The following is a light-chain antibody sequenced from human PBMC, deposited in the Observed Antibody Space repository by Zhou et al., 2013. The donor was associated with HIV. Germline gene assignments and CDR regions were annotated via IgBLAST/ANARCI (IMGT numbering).Light chain of an antibody. V-gene: IGKV3-15*01. CDR2: GAS. Sequence: EIVMRQSPATLAVPPGERATLSCRASKSVGSDLAWYQQKPGQAPRLLIYGASTRTGGFPARFSGTGSGTEFTLTINSLQSGDFAVYYCQQYDNWPPWTFGQGTKVEIK. CDR1: KSVGSD. CDR3: QQYDNWPPWT. J-gene: IGKJ1*01.